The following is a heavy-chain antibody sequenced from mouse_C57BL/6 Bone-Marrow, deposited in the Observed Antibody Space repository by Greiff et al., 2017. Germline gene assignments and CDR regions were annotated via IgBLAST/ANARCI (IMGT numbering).Heavy chain of an antibody. J-gene: IGHJ2*01. CDR3: ARRKLRRFDY. CDR1: GYTFTSYW. V-gene: IGHV1-61*01. Sequence: QVQLQQPGAELVRPGSSVKLSCKASGYTFTSYWMDWVKQRPGQGLEWIGNIYPSDSETHYNQKFKDKATLTVDKSSSTAYMQLRSLTSEDSAVYYCARRKLRRFDYWGQGTTLTVSS. D-gene: IGHD3-2*02. CDR2: IYPSDSET.